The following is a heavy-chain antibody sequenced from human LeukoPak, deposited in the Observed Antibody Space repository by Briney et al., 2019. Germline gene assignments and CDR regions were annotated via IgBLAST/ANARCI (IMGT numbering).Heavy chain of an antibody. Sequence: ASVKVSCKASGYTFTSYAMHLVRQAPGQGLEWMGWINPNSGGTNYAQKFQGWVTMTRDTSISTAYMELSRLRSDDTAVYYCAREGRARALYTNWGQGTLVTVSS. D-gene: IGHD2-2*02. CDR1: GYTFTSYA. CDR3: AREGRARALYTN. CDR2: INPNSGGT. V-gene: IGHV1-2*04. J-gene: IGHJ4*02.